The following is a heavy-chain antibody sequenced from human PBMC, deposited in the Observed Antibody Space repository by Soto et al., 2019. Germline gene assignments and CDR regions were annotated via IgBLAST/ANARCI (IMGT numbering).Heavy chain of an antibody. CDR2: ISYDGTNK. CDR3: AKDRDIVVVVAALQH. CDR1: GFTFSSYG. J-gene: IGHJ1*01. V-gene: IGHV3-30*18. D-gene: IGHD2-15*01. Sequence: QVQLVESGGGVVQPGRSLRLSCAASGFTFSSYGMHWVRQAPGKGLEWVAVISYDGTNKYYADSVKGRFTISRDNSKNTLYLQMDGLRAEDTAVYYCAKDRDIVVVVAALQHWGQGTLVTVSS.